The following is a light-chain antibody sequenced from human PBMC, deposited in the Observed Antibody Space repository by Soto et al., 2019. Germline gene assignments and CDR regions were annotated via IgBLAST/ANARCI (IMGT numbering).Light chain of an antibody. CDR1: SPNIGNNY. J-gene: IGLJ2*01. CDR3: GTWDTGLSAVV. CDR2: DNN. Sequence: QSVLTQPPSVSAAPGQRVTISCSGTSPNIGNNYVSWYQQLPGTAPKLLMYDNNKRPSGIPDRFSGSKSGTSATLGITGRQTGDEADYYCGTWDTGLSAVVFGGGTKLTVL. V-gene: IGLV1-51*01.